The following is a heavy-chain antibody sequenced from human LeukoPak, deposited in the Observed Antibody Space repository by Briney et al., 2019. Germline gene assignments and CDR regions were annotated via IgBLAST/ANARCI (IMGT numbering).Heavy chain of an antibody. D-gene: IGHD3-16*01. CDR1: GFTFSSYG. CDR3: AKGGDYGDY. Sequence: GGSLRLSCAASGFTFSSYGMHWVRQAPGKGLEWVAVVSYDGSNKYYADSVKGRFTISRDNSKNTLYLQMNSLRAEDTAVYYCAKGGDYGDYWGQGTLVTVSS. CDR2: VSYDGSNK. J-gene: IGHJ4*02. V-gene: IGHV3-30*18.